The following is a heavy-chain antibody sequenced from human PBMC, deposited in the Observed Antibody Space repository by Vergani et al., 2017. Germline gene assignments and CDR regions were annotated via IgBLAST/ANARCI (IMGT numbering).Heavy chain of an antibody. V-gene: IGHV3-48*04. Sequence: EVQLVESGGGLVQPGGSLRLSCAASGFTFSSYSMNWVRQAPGKGLEWVSYIRSSSSTIYYADSVNGRFTISRDNAKNSLYLQMNSLRAEDTAVYYCARAPVVSGYYYLDYWGQGTLVTGSS. CDR1: GFTFSSYS. D-gene: IGHD3-22*01. CDR3: ARAPVVSGYYYLDY. J-gene: IGHJ4*02. CDR2: IRSSSSTI.